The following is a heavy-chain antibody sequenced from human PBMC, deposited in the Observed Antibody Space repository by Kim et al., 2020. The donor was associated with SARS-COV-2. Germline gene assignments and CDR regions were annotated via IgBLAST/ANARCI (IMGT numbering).Heavy chain of an antibody. CDR3: ARTEGGSYPPRPWWGIQLWSGGVYGRDV. Sequence: ASVKVSCKASGYTFTSYAMHWVRQAPGQRLEWMGWINAGNGNTKYSQKFQGRVTITRDTSASTAYMELSSLRSEDTAVYYCARTEGGSYPPRPWWGIQLWSGGVYGRDVWGQGATVTVSS. D-gene: IGHD5-18*01. CDR2: INAGNGNT. CDR1: GYTFTSYA. J-gene: IGHJ6*02. V-gene: IGHV1-3*01.